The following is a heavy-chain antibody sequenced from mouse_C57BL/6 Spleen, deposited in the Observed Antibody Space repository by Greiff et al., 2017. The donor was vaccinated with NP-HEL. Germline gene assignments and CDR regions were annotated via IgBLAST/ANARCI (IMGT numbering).Heavy chain of an antibody. J-gene: IGHJ1*03. V-gene: IGHV6-3*01. CDR3: TSSWDWYFDV. CDR1: GFTFSNYW. D-gene: IGHD1-1*01. Sequence: DVKLQESGGGLVQPGGSMKLSCVASGFTFSNYWMNWVRQSPEKGLEWVAQIRLKSDNYATHYAESVKGRFTISRDDSKSSVYLQMNNLRAEDTGIYYCTSSWDWYFDVWGTGTTVTVSS. CDR2: IRLKSDNYAT.